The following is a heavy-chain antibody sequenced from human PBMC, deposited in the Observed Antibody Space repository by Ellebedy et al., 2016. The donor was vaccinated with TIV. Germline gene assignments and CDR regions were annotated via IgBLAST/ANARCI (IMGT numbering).Heavy chain of an antibody. CDR3: ARGQWLGRAYYFDY. V-gene: IGHV3-7*01. CDR1: GFTFSNYW. Sequence: GESLKISCAASGFTFSNYWMSWVRQAPGKGLEWVANIKQDGSERYYVDSVKGRFTISRDNAKNSLYLQMNSLTAEDTAVYYCARGQWLGRAYYFDYWGRGTLVTVSS. J-gene: IGHJ4*02. CDR2: IKQDGSER. D-gene: IGHD6-19*01.